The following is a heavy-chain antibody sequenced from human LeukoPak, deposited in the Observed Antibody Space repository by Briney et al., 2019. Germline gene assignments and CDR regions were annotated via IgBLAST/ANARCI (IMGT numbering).Heavy chain of an antibody. D-gene: IGHD4-17*01. CDR2: ISWNSGSI. J-gene: IGHJ3*02. CDR1: GFTFDDYA. CDR3: AKANYVVYAFDI. V-gene: IGHV3-9*01. Sequence: PGGSLRLSCAASGFTFDDYAMHWVRQAPGKGLEWVSGISWNSGSIGYADSVKGRFTISRDNAKNSLYLQMNSLRAEDTALHYCAKANYVVYAFDIWGQGTMVTVSS.